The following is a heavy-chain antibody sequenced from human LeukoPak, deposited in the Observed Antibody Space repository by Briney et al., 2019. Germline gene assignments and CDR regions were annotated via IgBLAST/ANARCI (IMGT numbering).Heavy chain of an antibody. CDR1: GGSISSPVW. J-gene: IGHJ5*02. V-gene: IGHV4-4*02. CDR2: IYHSGST. Sequence: SGTLSLTCAVSGGSISSPVWWSWVRQPPGKGLEWIGEIYHSGSTNYSPSLKGRVTVSMDKSKNQFSLKVNSVTAADTAVYYCARDSGTTGEVKFDPWGQGTLVTVSS. CDR3: ARDSGTTGEVKFDP. D-gene: IGHD3-10*01.